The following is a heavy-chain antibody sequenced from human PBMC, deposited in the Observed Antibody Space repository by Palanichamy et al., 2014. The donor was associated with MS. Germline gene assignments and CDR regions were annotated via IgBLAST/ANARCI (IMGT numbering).Heavy chain of an antibody. D-gene: IGHD3-3*01. Sequence: EVQLVESGGDLVQPGRSLRLSCAASGFAFDDYAMHWVRQAPGKGLEWVSGISWSSDTIAYGDSVKGRFTISRDNAKNSLYLQMNSLRVDDTALYYCAKDLRFDPYYGMDVRGQGTTVTVSS. CDR2: ISWSSDTI. CDR1: GFAFDDYA. V-gene: IGHV3-9*01. J-gene: IGHJ6*02. CDR3: AKDLRFDPYYGMDV.